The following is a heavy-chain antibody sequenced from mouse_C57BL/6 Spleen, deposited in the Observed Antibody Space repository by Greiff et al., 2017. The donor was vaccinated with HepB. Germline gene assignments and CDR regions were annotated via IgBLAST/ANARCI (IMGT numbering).Heavy chain of an antibody. CDR2: ISYSGST. Sequence: VQLQQSGPGMVKPSQSLSLTCTVTGYSITSGYDWHWIRHFPGNKLEWMGYISYSGSTNYNPSLKSRISITHDTSKNHFFLKLNSVTTEDTATYYCARDGGYGYDRYFDVWGTGTTVTVSS. CDR3: ARDGGYGYDRYFDV. CDR1: GYSITSGYD. V-gene: IGHV3-1*01. D-gene: IGHD2-2*01. J-gene: IGHJ1*03.